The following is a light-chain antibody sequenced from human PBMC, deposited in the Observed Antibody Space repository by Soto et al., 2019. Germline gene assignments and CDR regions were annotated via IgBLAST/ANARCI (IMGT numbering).Light chain of an antibody. J-gene: IGKJ1*01. CDR1: PIVSSRF. V-gene: IGKV3-20*01. CDR3: QQYGSSPWT. CDR2: VAS. Sequence: VLAQSTGSLCFSPGEGATLSCWGSPIVSSRFLASYPQKPGQAHRLLIYVASCSATGVPARLSASGSATDFTLTISRVEPGEFAVYYCQQYGSSPWTFGQGTKVDIK.